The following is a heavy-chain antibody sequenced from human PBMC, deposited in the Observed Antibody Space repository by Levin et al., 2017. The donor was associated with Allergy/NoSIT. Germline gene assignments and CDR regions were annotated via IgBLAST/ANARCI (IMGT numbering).Heavy chain of an antibody. Sequence: PGGSLRLSCAASGFTFSTFTMNWVRQAPGKGLEWVSSISTGSSFIYYADSVKGRFTISRDNAKNSLYLHMNSLRAEDTAVYYCAREIPDILTGSVYYYGMDVWGQGTTVTVSS. J-gene: IGHJ6*02. CDR2: ISTGSSFI. CDR3: AREIPDILTGSVYYYGMDV. CDR1: GFTFSTFT. D-gene: IGHD3-9*01. V-gene: IGHV3-21*01.